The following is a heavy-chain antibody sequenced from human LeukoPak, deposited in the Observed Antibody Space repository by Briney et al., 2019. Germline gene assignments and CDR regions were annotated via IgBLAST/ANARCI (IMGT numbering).Heavy chain of an antibody. V-gene: IGHV3-48*03. CDR3: ASLGYCSGGGCYSDNWFDP. D-gene: IGHD2-15*01. CDR2: ISGSGDTI. Sequence: PGGSLRLSCAASGFTFSRYEMNWVRQAPGKGPEWVSYISGSGDTIYYADSVKGRFTISRDNAKNSLYLQMNSLRAEDTAVYYCASLGYCSGGGCYSDNWFDPWGQGTLVTVSS. CDR1: GFTFSRYE. J-gene: IGHJ5*02.